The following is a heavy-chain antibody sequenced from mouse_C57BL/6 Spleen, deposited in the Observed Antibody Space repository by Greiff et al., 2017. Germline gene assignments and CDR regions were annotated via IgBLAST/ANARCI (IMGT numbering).Heavy chain of an antibody. CDR3: ARHKSNYWYFDV. CDR1: GFSLTSYG. CDR2: IWSDGST. D-gene: IGHD1-3*01. V-gene: IGHV2-6-1*01. Sequence: VQLKQSGPGLVAPSQSLSITCTVSGFSLTSYGVHWVRQPPGKGLEWLVVIWSDGSTTYNSALNSSMRISKDNSKSQVFLKMNILQTDDTAMYYCARHKSNYWYFDVWGTGTTVTVSS. J-gene: IGHJ1*03.